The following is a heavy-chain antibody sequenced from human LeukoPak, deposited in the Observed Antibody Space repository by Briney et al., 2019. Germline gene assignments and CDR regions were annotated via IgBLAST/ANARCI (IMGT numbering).Heavy chain of an antibody. CDR1: AFTFSSYW. CDR2: IISVGSSN. Sequence: GGSLRLSCAADAFTFSSYWMHWVRQAPGRGLVWVSRIISVGSSNSYADSVKGRFTISRDNAKNTLYLQMNSLSAEYTAVYYCARGSRYSYASFDYWGQGTLVTVSS. D-gene: IGHD5-18*01. V-gene: IGHV3-74*01. CDR3: ARGSRYSYASFDY. J-gene: IGHJ4*02.